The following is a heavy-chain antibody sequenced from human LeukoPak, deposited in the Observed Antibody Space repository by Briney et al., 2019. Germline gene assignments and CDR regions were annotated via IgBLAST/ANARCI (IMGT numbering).Heavy chain of an antibody. D-gene: IGHD4-17*01. CDR1: GFTSSSYG. J-gene: IGHJ4*02. Sequence: GGSLRLSCAASGFTSSSYGMHWVRQAPGKGLEWVAFIRYDGSNKYYADSVKGRFTIPRDNSKNTLYLQMNSLRAEDTAVYYCAKGGSYGDYLYYFDYWGQGTLVAVSS. CDR3: AKGGSYGDYLYYFDY. V-gene: IGHV3-30*02. CDR2: IRYDGSNK.